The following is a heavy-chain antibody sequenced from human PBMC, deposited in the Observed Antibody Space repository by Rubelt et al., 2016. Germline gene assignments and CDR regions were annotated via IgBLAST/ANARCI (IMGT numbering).Heavy chain of an antibody. CDR1: GYSIRRGY. D-gene: IGHD5-24*01. Sequence: VHLQQSGPGLVKPSETLSLTCNVSGYSIRRGYYWGWIRQPPGKGLEWVGRIRSKTNNYATAYAASVKGRFTISRDDSKNTAYLQMNSLKTEDTAVYYCTGQEMATTFFDYWGQGTLVTVSS. V-gene: IGHV3-73*01. CDR3: TGQEMATTFFDY. CDR2: IRSKTNNYAT. J-gene: IGHJ4*02.